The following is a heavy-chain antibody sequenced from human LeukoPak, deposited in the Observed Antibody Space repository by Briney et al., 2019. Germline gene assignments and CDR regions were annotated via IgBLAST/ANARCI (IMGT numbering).Heavy chain of an antibody. CDR1: GGSFSGYY. Sequence: SETLSLTCAVYGGSFSGYYWSWVRQPPGEGPEWIGEIDQSGSTNYNPSLKSRVTITIDTSKNQFSLKLNSVTAADTAVYYCAINDGSGSYYKSDYWGQGTLVTVSS. CDR3: AINDGSGSYYKSDY. D-gene: IGHD3-10*01. V-gene: IGHV4-34*01. J-gene: IGHJ4*02. CDR2: IDQSGST.